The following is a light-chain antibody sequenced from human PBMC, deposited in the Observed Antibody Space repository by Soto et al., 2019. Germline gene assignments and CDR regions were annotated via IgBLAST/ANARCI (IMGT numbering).Light chain of an antibody. J-gene: IGKJ4*01. CDR2: GAS. CDR3: QQYGTGVT. V-gene: IGKV3-20*01. Sequence: EIVLTQSPGTLSLSPGERATLSCRASQSVSSSYLAWYQQKPGQAPRLLIYGASSRATGIPDRFSGSGSGTDFTLTISRLEPEDFAVYYFQQYGTGVTFGGGTKVEIK. CDR1: QSVSSSY.